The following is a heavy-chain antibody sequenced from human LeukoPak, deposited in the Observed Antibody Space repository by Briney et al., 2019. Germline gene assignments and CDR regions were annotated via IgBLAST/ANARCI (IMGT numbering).Heavy chain of an antibody. CDR1: GGSISSSLYH. J-gene: IGHJ4*02. CDR2: IYYTGTT. CDR3: ARLFEKRWLQSKPGYYFDY. V-gene: IGHV4-39*01. Sequence: SETLSLTCTVSGGSISSSLYHWGWIRQSPGKNLEWLGSIYYTGTTHYNPSLKSRVTISVDTSKNQFSLKLSSVTAADTAVYYCARLFEKRWLQSKPGYYFDYWGQGTLVTVSS. D-gene: IGHD5-24*01.